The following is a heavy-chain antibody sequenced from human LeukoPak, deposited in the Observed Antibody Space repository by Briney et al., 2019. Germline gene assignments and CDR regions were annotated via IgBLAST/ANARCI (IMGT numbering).Heavy chain of an antibody. D-gene: IGHD3-10*01. CDR3: ARGGAPGFYFDY. Sequence: GGSLRLSCAASGFTFSRYWMTWVRQAPGKGLEWVANIKQDGSEKYFVDSVRGRFTISRDNAQNSLYLQMNSLRAEDTAIYYCARGGAPGFYFDYWGQGTLVIVSS. J-gene: IGHJ4*02. CDR1: GFTFSRYW. CDR2: IKQDGSEK. V-gene: IGHV3-7*01.